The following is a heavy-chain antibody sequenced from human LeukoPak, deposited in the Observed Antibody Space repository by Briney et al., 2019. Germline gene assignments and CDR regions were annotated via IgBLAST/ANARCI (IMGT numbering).Heavy chain of an antibody. V-gene: IGHV4-34*01. CDR2: INHSGST. CDR1: GGSFSGYY. Sequence: SETLSLTCAVYGGSFSGYYWSWIRQPPGKGLEWIGEINHSGSTNYNPSLKSRVTISVDTSKNKFSLKLSSVTAADTAVYYCARVRSSRSSGYSYWGQGTLVTVSS. CDR3: ARVRSSRSSGYSY. D-gene: IGHD3-22*01. J-gene: IGHJ4*02.